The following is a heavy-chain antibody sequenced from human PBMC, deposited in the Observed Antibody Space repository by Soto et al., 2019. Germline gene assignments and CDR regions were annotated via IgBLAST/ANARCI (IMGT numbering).Heavy chain of an antibody. CDR2: INPNSGGT. Sequence: ASVKVSCKASGYTFTGYYMHWVRQAPGQGLEWMGWINPNSGGTNYAQKFQGRVTMTRDTSISTAYMELSRLRSDDTAVYYCARGDCSSTSCYGMDVWGQGTTVTVSS. CDR3: ARGDCSSTSCYGMDV. CDR1: GYTFTGYY. J-gene: IGHJ6*02. V-gene: IGHV1-2*02. D-gene: IGHD2-2*01.